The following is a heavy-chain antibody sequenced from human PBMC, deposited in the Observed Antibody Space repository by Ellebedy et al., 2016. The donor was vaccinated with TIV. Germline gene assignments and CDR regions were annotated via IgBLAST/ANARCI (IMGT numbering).Heavy chain of an antibody. CDR1: GDSISSYY. J-gene: IGHJ3*02. CDR2: IYDSGST. Sequence: MPSETLSLTCTVSGDSISSYYWSWIRQHPGKGLEWIGFIYDSGSTYYNPSLKSLLTISVDTSKNQFSLKLSSVTAADTALYYCAAGYYYGSGSYLKPDAFDIWGQGTMVTVSS. V-gene: IGHV4-59*06. CDR3: AAGYYYGSGSYLKPDAFDI. D-gene: IGHD3-10*01.